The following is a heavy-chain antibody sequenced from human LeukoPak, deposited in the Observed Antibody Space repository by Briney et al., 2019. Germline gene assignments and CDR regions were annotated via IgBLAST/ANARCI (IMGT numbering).Heavy chain of an antibody. CDR1: GCTFTSYA. D-gene: IGHD6-19*01. Sequence: GASVKVSCKASGCTFTSYAMHWVRQAPGQRLEWMGWINAGNGNTKYSQKFQGRVTITRDTSASTAYMELSSLRSEDTAVYYCARSGSSGWLYDYWGQGTLVTVSS. CDR2: INAGNGNT. CDR3: ARSGSSGWLYDY. V-gene: IGHV1-3*01. J-gene: IGHJ4*02.